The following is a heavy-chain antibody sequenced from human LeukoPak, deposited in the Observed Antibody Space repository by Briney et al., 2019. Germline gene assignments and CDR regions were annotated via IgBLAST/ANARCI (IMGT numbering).Heavy chain of an antibody. Sequence: PGGSLRLSCAASGFIFSSHGMNWVRQAPGKGLEWVSGISPSGDITYYADSVKGRFTISRDNSKNTVYLQMNSLRVEDTAVYYCARDVDEYSNWLDPWGQGTLVTVSP. J-gene: IGHJ5*02. CDR2: ISPSGDIT. CDR3: ARDVDEYSNWLDP. V-gene: IGHV3-23*01. CDR1: GFIFSSHG. D-gene: IGHD2/OR15-2a*01.